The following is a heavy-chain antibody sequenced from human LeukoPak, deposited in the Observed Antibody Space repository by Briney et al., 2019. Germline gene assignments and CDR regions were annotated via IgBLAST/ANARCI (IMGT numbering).Heavy chain of an antibody. V-gene: IGHV3-23*01. CDR1: GFTFSSYA. J-gene: IGHJ1*01. CDR2: ISGSGGST. CDR3: AKGEYYDSSSYYYAKAEYFQH. Sequence: GGSLRLSCAASGFTFSSYAMSWVRQAPGKGLEWVSAISGSGGSTYYADSVKGRFTISRDNSKNTLYLQMNSLRAEDTAVYYCAKGEYYDSSSYYYAKAEYFQHWGQGTLVTVSS. D-gene: IGHD3-22*01.